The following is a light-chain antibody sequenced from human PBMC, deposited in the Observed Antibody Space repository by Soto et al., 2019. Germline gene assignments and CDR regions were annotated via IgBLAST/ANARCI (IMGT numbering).Light chain of an antibody. CDR3: GSWDSSLSAYV. V-gene: IGLV1-51*01. Sequence: VLTQPPSVSAAPGQKVTISCSGSSSNIGGNSVSWYQRLPGTAPKLLIYDDNKRPSGIPDRFSGSKSGTSATLGITGFQTGDEADYYCGSWDSSLSAYVFGTGTKVTV. J-gene: IGLJ1*01. CDR1: SSNIGGNS. CDR2: DDN.